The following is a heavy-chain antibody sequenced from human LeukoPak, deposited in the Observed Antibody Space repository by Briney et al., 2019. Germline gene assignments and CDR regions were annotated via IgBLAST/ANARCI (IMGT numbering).Heavy chain of an antibody. CDR2: ISSSSNYI. CDR1: GFTFSSYT. D-gene: IGHD5-24*01. Sequence: GGSLRFSCAASGFTFSSYTMNWVRQAPGKGLEWVSSISSSSNYIYYADSVKGRFTISRDNAKNSLFLQMNSPRAEDTAVYYCARGQGLQLKSGSDYWGQGTLVTVSS. V-gene: IGHV3-21*01. J-gene: IGHJ4*02. CDR3: ARGQGLQLKSGSDY.